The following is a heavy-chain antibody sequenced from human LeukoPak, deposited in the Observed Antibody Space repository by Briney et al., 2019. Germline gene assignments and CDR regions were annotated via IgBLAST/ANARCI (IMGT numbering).Heavy chain of an antibody. CDR1: GFTFSSYA. D-gene: IGHD4-17*01. Sequence: QAGGSLRLSCAASGFTFSSYAMSWVRQAPGKGLEWVSAISGSGGSTYYADSVKGRFTISRDNSKNTLYLQMSSLKTEDTAVYYCAKDFWAVTTDYWGQGTLVTVSS. CDR3: AKDFWAVTTDY. J-gene: IGHJ4*02. CDR2: ISGSGGST. V-gene: IGHV3-23*01.